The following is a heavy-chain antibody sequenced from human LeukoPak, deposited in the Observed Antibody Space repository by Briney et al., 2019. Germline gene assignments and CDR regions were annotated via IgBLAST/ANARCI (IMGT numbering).Heavy chain of an antibody. CDR2: INHSGST. D-gene: IGHD3-10*01. CDR3: ASNYGSGSYYLRFDY. Sequence: SETLSLTCAVYGGSFSGYYWSWIRQPPGKGLEWIGEINHSGSTNYNPSLKSRVTISVDTSKNQFSLKLSSVTAADTAVYYCASNYGSGSYYLRFDYWGQGTLVTVSS. CDR1: GGSFSGYY. V-gene: IGHV4-34*01. J-gene: IGHJ4*02.